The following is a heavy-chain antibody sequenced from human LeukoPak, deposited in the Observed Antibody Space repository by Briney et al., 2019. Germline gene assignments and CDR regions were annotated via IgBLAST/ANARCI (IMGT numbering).Heavy chain of an antibody. D-gene: IGHD2-2*01. Sequence: GESLKISCKGSGYSFTSYWIGWVRQMPGKGLEWMGIIYPGDSDTRYSPSFQGQVTISADKSISTAYLQWSSLKASDTAMYYCAKNPEWSVVVPAALDYWGQGTLVTVSS. J-gene: IGHJ4*02. CDR2: IYPGDSDT. V-gene: IGHV5-51*01. CDR3: AKNPEWSVVVPAALDY. CDR1: GYSFTSYW.